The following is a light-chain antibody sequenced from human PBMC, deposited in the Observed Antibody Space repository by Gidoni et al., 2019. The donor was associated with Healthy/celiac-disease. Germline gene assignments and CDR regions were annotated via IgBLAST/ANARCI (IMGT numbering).Light chain of an antibody. V-gene: IGKV3-20*01. CDR1: QSVSSSY. Sequence: ETVLTQPPGTLSLSPGERAPLSCRASQSVSSSYLAWYQQKPGQAPRLLIYGASSRATGIPDRVSGSVSGTDFALTISRLEPEDFAVYYCQQYGSSPQITFGGGTKVEIK. CDR3: QQYGSSPQIT. J-gene: IGKJ4*01. CDR2: GAS.